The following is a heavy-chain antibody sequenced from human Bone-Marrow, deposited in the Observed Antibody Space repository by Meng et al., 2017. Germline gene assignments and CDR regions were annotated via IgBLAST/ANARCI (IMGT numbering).Heavy chain of an antibody. CDR1: GFTFSSYQ. V-gene: IGHV3-7*01. CDR3: ARDWSDPDSGRSIDY. D-gene: IGHD3-10*01. J-gene: IGHJ4*02. Sequence: ESLKISCAASGFTFSSYQMTWVRQAPGKGLEWVAIIHQDESEKSYVDSVKGRFTISRDNAQNSLYLQLSSLRPEDTAVYYCARDWSDPDSGRSIDYWGQGTPVTVSS. CDR2: IHQDESEK.